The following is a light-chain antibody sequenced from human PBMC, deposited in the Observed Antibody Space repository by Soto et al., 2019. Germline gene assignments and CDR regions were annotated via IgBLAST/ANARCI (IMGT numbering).Light chain of an antibody. J-gene: IGKJ2*01. CDR3: QQYNNWPPDT. Sequence: EIILTQSPASLSVSPGERATLSCRASQSVNNNLAWYQQKPGQAPRLLIYGASTRATGIPGRFGGSGSGTEFTPRITSLQSEDVAVYFCQQYNNWPPDTFGQGTKLEIK. CDR1: QSVNNN. CDR2: GAS. V-gene: IGKV3-15*01.